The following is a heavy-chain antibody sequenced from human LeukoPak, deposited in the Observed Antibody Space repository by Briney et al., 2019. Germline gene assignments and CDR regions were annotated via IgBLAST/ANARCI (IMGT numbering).Heavy chain of an antibody. J-gene: IGHJ4*02. Sequence: XFTXXYMHXVXQAPGQGLEWMGWINPNSGGTNYAQKFQGRVTMTRDTSISTAYMELSRLRSDDTAVYYCARGLRGYSYGYHYWGQGTLVTVSS. CDR2: INPNSGGT. CDR3: ARGLRGYSYGYHY. CDR1: XFTXXY. V-gene: IGHV1-2*02. D-gene: IGHD5-18*01.